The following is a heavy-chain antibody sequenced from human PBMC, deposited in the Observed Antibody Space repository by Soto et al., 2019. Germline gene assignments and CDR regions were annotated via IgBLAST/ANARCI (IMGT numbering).Heavy chain of an antibody. Sequence: ASVKVSCKASGGTFSSYAISWVRQAPGQGLEWMGGIIPIFGTANYAQKFQGRVTITADESTSTAYMELSSLRSEDTAVYYCARRMPEMATNPYYYGMDVWGQGTTVTVSS. CDR2: IIPIFGTA. J-gene: IGHJ6*02. CDR3: ARRMPEMATNPYYYGMDV. V-gene: IGHV1-69*13. CDR1: GGTFSSYA. D-gene: IGHD5-12*01.